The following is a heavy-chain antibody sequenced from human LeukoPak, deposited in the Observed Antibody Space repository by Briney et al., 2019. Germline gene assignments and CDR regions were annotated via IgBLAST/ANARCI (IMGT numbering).Heavy chain of an antibody. V-gene: IGHV3-48*03. CDR2: ISSSGSTI. CDR1: GFTFSSYE. CDR3: ARDSPGYNWNNWFDP. Sequence: GGSLRLSCAASGFTFSSYEMNWVRQAPGKGLEWVSYISSSGSTIYYADSVKGRFTISRDNAKNSLYLQMNSLRAEDTAMYYCARDSPGYNWNNWFDPWGQGTLVTVSS. D-gene: IGHD1-1*01. J-gene: IGHJ5*02.